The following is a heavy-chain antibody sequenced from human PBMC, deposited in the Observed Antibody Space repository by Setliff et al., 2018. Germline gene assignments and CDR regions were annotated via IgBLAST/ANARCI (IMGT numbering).Heavy chain of an antibody. D-gene: IGHD3-22*01. CDR1: GGSISSSY. CDR3: ARAAKYDSSSYYGLWLDP. Sequence: PSETLSLTCTVSGGSISSSYWSWIRQPPGKGLEWIGYIYSSGCTNYNPSLKSRVTISVDTSKNQFSLKLSSVTAADTAVYYCARAAKYDSSSYYGLWLDPWGQGTLVTVSS. V-gene: IGHV4-59*01. CDR2: IYSSGCT. J-gene: IGHJ5*02.